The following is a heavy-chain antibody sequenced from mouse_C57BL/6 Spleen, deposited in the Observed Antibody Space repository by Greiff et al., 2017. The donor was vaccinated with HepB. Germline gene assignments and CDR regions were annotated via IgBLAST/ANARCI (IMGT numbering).Heavy chain of an antibody. J-gene: IGHJ4*01. CDR2: IRNKANGYTT. V-gene: IGHV7-3*01. CDR1: GFTFTDYY. D-gene: IGHD4-1*01. Sequence: DVKLVESGGGLVQPGGSLSLSCAASGFTFTDYYMSWVRQPPGKALEWLGFIRNKANGYTTEYSASVKGRFTISRDNSQSILYLQMNALRAEDSATYYCARYPLGYAMDYWGQGTSVTVSS. CDR3: ARYPLGYAMDY.